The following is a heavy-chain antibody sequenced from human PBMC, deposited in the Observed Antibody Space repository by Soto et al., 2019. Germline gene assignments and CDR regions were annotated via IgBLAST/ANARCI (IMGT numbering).Heavy chain of an antibody. J-gene: IGHJ5*02. CDR2: INAGNGNT. Sequence: ASVKVSCKAAGYTFTSYAMHWVRQAPGQRLEWMGWINAGNGNTKYSQKFQGRVTITRDTSASTAYMELSSLRSEDTAVYYCARAPWCSSPSCSRWFDPWCPGTLVTVSS. V-gene: IGHV1-3*01. CDR3: ARAPWCSSPSCSRWFDP. CDR1: GYTFTSYA. D-gene: IGHD2-2*01.